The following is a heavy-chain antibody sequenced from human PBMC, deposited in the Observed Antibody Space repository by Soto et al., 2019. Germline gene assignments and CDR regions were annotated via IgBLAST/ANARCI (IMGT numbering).Heavy chain of an antibody. CDR1: SGSFIGYY. D-gene: IGHD6-13*01. CDR3: ARAPKVSGWSRTRPCF. V-gene: IGHV4-34*01. J-gene: IGHJ4*02. CDR2: ISQSGNT. Sequence: PSETMSLTCCIYSGSFIGYYWSWIRQPQGKGLEWIGEISQSGNTNYSPSLKSRVSISIDTSKKQFSLNLASVSAADTAVYYCARAPKVSGWSRTRPCFWGQGTLFTVSS.